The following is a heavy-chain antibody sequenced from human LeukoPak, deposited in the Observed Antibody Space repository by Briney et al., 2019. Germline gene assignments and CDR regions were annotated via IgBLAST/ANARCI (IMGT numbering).Heavy chain of an antibody. V-gene: IGHV4-34*01. CDR3: ARVGLYYGSWTN. J-gene: IGHJ4*02. Sequence: SETLSLTCAVYGGSFSGYYWSWIRQPPGKGLEWIGEINHSGSTNYNPSLKGRVTISVDTSKNQFSLKLSSVTAADTAVYYCARVGLYYGSWTNWGQGTLVTVSS. D-gene: IGHD3-10*01. CDR1: GGSFSGYY. CDR2: INHSGST.